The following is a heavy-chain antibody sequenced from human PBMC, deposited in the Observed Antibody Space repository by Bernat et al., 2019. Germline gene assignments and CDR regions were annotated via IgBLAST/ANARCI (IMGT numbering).Heavy chain of an antibody. D-gene: IGHD3-22*01. J-gene: IGHJ4*02. CDR2: VDTYGCTT. V-gene: IGHV3-74*03. CDR1: GFPFSKYW. Sequence: EVQLVESGGGLVQPGGSLRLSCAASGFPFSKYWMHWVRQAPGKGLVWVSGVDTYGCTTTYADAVKGRFTISRDNAKNTLYLQVNSLRAADTAVYYCASLCSDSNGWYDYWGQGNLVTVSS. CDR3: ASLCSDSNGWYDY.